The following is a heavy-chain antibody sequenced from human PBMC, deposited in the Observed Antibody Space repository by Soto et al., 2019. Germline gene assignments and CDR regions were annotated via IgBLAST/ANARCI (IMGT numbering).Heavy chain of an antibody. CDR3: ARSASDVPGVDFPPGWSDP. CDR2: IYYSGST. J-gene: IGHJ5*02. D-gene: IGHD3-10*02. Sequence: SETLSLTCTVSGGSISSYYWSWIRQPPGKGLEWIGYIYYSGSTNYNPSLKSRVTISVDTSKNQFSLKLSSVTAADTAVYYCARSASDVPGVDFPPGWSDPSGQRTLVPVSS. CDR1: GGSISSYY. V-gene: IGHV4-59*01.